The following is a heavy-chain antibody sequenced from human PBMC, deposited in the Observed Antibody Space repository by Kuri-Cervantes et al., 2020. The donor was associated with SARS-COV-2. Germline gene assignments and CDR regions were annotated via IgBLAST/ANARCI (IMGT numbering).Heavy chain of an antibody. V-gene: IGHV3-13*01. CDR1: GFTFSSYD. CDR3: ARGGQNYYFDY. Sequence: GESLKISCAASGFTFSSYDMHWVRQATGKGLEWVSAIGTAGDTYYPGSVKGRFTISRKNAKTSLYLQMNSLRAEDTAVYYCARGGQNYYFDYWGQGTLVTVYS. D-gene: IGHD1-7*01. CDR2: IGTAGDT. J-gene: IGHJ4*02.